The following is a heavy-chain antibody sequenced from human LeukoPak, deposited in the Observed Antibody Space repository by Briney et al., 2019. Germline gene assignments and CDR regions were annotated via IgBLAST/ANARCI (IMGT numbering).Heavy chain of an antibody. CDR3: ARISVYCSSTSCYDSHFDY. J-gene: IGHJ4*02. D-gene: IGHD2-2*01. Sequence: ASVTVSFKASGYTFTGYYMHWVRQAPGQGLEWMGWINPNSGGTNYAQKFQGRVTMTRDTSISTAYMELSRLRSDDTAVYYCARISVYCSSTSCYDSHFDYWGQGTLVTVSS. CDR1: GYTFTGYY. V-gene: IGHV1-2*02. CDR2: INPNSGGT.